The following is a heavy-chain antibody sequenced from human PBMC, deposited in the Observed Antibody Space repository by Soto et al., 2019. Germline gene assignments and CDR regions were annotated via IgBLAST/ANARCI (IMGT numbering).Heavy chain of an antibody. V-gene: IGHV3-23*01. CDR2: ISGSGGST. Sequence: GGSLRLSCAASGFTFSSYAMSWVRQAPGKGLEWVSAISGSGGSTYYADSVKGRFTISRDNSKNTLYLQMNSLRAEDTAVYYCAKDSGHSSGYTGEPYFFDYWGQGSLVTVSS. CDR1: GFTFSSYA. CDR3: AKDSGHSSGYTGEPYFFDY. J-gene: IGHJ4*02. D-gene: IGHD3-22*01.